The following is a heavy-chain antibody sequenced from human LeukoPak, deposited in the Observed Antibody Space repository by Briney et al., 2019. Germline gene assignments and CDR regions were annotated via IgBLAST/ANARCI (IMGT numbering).Heavy chain of an antibody. J-gene: IGHJ4*02. V-gene: IGHV4-59*01. D-gene: IGHD2-2*01. Sequence: KPSETLSLTCTVSGGSISSYYWSWIRQPPGKGLEWIGYIYYSGSTNYNPSLKSRVTISVDTSKNQFSLKLSSVTAADTAVYYCARGCSSTSCYGSGSYNTYDYWGQGTLVTVSS. CDR3: ARGCSSTSCYGSGSYNTYDY. CDR2: IYYSGST. CDR1: GGSISSYY.